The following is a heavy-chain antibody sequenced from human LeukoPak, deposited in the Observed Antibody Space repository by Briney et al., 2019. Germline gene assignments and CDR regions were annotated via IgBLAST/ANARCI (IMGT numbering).Heavy chain of an antibody. CDR2: ISIGGGTT. Sequence: GGSLRLSCAASGFNFGSSAMSWVRQAPGKGLEWVSAISIGGGTTYYADSVKGRFTIFRDNSKNTLFLQMNSLRAEDTAVYYCAKDPRYNWKPYTSFDYWGQGTLVTVSS. V-gene: IGHV3-23*01. J-gene: IGHJ4*02. D-gene: IGHD1-20*01. CDR1: GFNFGSSA. CDR3: AKDPRYNWKPYTSFDY.